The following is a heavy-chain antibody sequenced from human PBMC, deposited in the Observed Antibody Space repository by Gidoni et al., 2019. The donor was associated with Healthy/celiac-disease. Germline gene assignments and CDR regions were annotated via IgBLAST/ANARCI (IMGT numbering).Heavy chain of an antibody. D-gene: IGHD3-22*01. CDR1: GFTFSSYS. Sequence: GLVQPGGSLRLYCAASGFTFSSYSMNWVRQAPGKGLEWVSYISSSSSTIYYADSVKGRFTISRDNAKNSLYLQMNSLRAEDTAVYYFAGGSLTYYYDSSGYYPGDYFDYWGQGTLVTVSS. V-gene: IGHV3-48*04. CDR3: AGGSLTYYYDSSGYYPGDYFDY. CDR2: ISSSSSTI. J-gene: IGHJ4*02.